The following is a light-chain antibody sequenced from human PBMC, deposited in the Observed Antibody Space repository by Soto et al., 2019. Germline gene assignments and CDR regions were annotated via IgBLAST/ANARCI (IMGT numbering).Light chain of an antibody. CDR1: QSISSSY. CDR3: QQYGSSSYT. V-gene: IGKV3-20*01. Sequence: EIVLTQSPGTLSLSPGERATLSCRASQSISSSYLAWYQQKPGQAPRLLIYAASSRATGIPDRFSGSGSGTDFTLIIRRLEPEDCAVYYCQQYGSSSYTFGQGTQLEIK. CDR2: AAS. J-gene: IGKJ2*01.